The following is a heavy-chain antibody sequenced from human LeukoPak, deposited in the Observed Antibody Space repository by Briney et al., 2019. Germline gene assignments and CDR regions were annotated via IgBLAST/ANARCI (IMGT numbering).Heavy chain of an antibody. D-gene: IGHD3-22*01. J-gene: IGHJ4*02. Sequence: PSQTLSLTGTVSGGSISSGGYYWSWIRQHPGKGLEWIGYIYYSGSTYYNPSLKSRVTISVDTSKNQFSLKLSSVTAADTAVYYCARDRGAGGDSSGYYDYWGQGTLVTVSS. V-gene: IGHV4-31*03. CDR2: IYYSGST. CDR3: ARDRGAGGDSSGYYDY. CDR1: GGSISSGGYY.